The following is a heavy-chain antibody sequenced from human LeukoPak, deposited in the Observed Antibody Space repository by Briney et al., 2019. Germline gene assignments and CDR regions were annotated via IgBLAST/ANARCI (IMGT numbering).Heavy chain of an antibody. J-gene: IGHJ4*02. D-gene: IGHD2-2*01. CDR2: IIPIFGTA. V-gene: IGHV1-69*01. Sequence: SVKVSCKASGGTFSSYAISWVRQAPGQGLEWMGGIIPIFGTANYAQKFQGRVTIPADESTSTAYMELSSLRSEDTAVYYCARASRYCSSTSCSDAGYFDYWGQGTLVTVSS. CDR1: GGTFSSYA. CDR3: ARASRYCSSTSCSDAGYFDY.